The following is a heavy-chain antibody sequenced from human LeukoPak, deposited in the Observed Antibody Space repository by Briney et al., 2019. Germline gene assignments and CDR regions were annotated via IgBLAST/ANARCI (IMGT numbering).Heavy chain of an antibody. Sequence: QPGGSLRLSCAASRFTFSGYAMSWVRQAPGKGLEWVSSITGSGDTTYYADSVKGRFTISRDNSKNTLFLQVNSLRAEDTAVYYCTIAGRGISDYYSDYWGQGTLVTVSS. CDR2: ITGSGDTT. CDR1: RFTFSGYA. CDR3: TIAGRGISDYYSDY. V-gene: IGHV3-23*01. J-gene: IGHJ4*02. D-gene: IGHD2-15*01.